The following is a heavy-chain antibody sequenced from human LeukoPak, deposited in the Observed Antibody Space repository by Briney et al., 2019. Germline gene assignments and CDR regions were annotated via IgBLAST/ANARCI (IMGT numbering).Heavy chain of an antibody. CDR3: ARLVAARYYFDY. V-gene: IGHV4-61*02. CDR1: GGSISRGSYY. CDR2: IYNSGST. Sequence: SETLSLTCVVSGGSISRGSYYWNWIRQPAGKGLEWMGRIYNSGSTNYNPSLNSRVTISADTSRNQLSLQLTSVTAADTAVYYCARLVAARYYFDYWGQGTLVTVSS. D-gene: IGHD6-13*01. J-gene: IGHJ4*02.